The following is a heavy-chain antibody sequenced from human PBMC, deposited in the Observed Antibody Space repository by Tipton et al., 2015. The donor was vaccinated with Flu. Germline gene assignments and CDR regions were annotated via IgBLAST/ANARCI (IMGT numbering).Heavy chain of an antibody. Sequence: TLSLTCTVSGGSISSSSYYWGWIRQPPGKGLEWIGSIYYSGSTYYNPSLKSRVTISVDTSKNQFSLKLSSVTAADTAVYYCARILTDTIFGVVIIWGVDYWGQGTLVTVSS. D-gene: IGHD3-3*01. CDR3: ARILTDTIFGVVIIWGVDY. J-gene: IGHJ4*02. V-gene: IGHV4-39*01. CDR2: IYYSGST. CDR1: GGSISSSSYY.